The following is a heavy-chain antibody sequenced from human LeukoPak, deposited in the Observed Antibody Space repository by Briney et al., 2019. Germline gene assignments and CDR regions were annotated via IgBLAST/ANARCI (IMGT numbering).Heavy chain of an antibody. CDR2: IYHTGST. D-gene: IGHD4-17*01. CDR1: DDSISSTNW. CDR3: ARGLVTTGRSSFDN. Sequence: SETLSLTCAVSDDSISSTNWWHWVRQPPGKGLEWIGEIYHTGSTNNNPSLTSRVTISVDKSKNQFSLKLSSVTAADTAVYYCARGLVTTGRSSFDNWGRGTLVTVSS. J-gene: IGHJ4*02. V-gene: IGHV4-4*02.